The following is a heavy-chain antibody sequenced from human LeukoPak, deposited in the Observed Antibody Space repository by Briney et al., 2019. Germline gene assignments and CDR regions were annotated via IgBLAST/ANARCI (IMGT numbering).Heavy chain of an antibody. D-gene: IGHD1-26*01. CDR1: GGSIGSSF. V-gene: IGHV4-59*13. CDR2: ISYSGRT. Sequence: KPSETLSLTCSVSGGSIGSSFWNWIRLSPGKGLEWIGYISYSGRTNYSPSLKSRVTISIDTSKNQLSLTLSSVTAADTALYYCARGRSGTYYTFDVWGQGTMVTVSA. J-gene: IGHJ3*01. CDR3: ARGRSGTYYTFDV.